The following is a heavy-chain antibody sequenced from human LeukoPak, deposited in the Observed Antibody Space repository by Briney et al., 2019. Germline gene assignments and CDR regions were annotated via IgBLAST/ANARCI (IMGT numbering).Heavy chain of an antibody. CDR2: IYPDDSDT. CDR3: AREGYYGSGRGWFDP. V-gene: IGHV5-51*01. Sequence: GESLKISCKGSGYSFTSFWIGWVRQMPGKGLEWMGIIYPDDSDTRYSPSSQGQVTISVDKSISTAYLQWSSLRASDTAMYYCAREGYYGSGRGWFDPWGQGTLVTVSS. J-gene: IGHJ5*02. D-gene: IGHD3-10*01. CDR1: GYSFTSFW.